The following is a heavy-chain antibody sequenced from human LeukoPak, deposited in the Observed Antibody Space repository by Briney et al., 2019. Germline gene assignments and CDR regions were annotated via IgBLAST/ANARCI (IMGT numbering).Heavy chain of an antibody. V-gene: IGHV3-74*01. CDR1: GFSLSDYW. CDR3: VWEVGYGGNSGWYFDL. CDR2: ITSDGSTT. J-gene: IGHJ2*01. D-gene: IGHD4-23*01. Sequence: GGSLRLSCVGSGFSLSDYWMHWVRQTPGKGLMWVSRITSDGSTTWYADSVKGRFTVSRDNAKNTLFLEMNSLRDEDTAVYYCVWEVGYGGNSGWYFDLWGRGTLVTVSS.